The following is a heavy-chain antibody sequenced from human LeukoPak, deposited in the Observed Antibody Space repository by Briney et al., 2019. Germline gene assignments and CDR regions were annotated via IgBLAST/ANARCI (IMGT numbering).Heavy chain of an antibody. D-gene: IGHD3-22*01. Sequence: GRSLRLSCAASGFTFDDYAMHWVRQAPGKGLEWVSGITWNSGSIGYADSVKGRFTISRDNAKNALYLQMNSLRAEDTALHYCVKGYYYDSSGYYYVDYYYGMDVWGQGTTVTVSS. V-gene: IGHV3-9*01. J-gene: IGHJ6*02. CDR1: GFTFDDYA. CDR3: VKGYYYDSSGYYYVDYYYGMDV. CDR2: ITWNSGSI.